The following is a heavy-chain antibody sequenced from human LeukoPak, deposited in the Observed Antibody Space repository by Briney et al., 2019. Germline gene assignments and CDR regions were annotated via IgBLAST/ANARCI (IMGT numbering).Heavy chain of an antibody. CDR2: IYYSGST. V-gene: IGHV4-31*03. CDR3: ARAPPYCSGGSCYATSHFDY. Sequence: PSETLSLTCTVSGGSISSGGYYWSWIRQHPGKGLEWIGYIYYSGSTYYNPSLKSRVTISVDTSKNQFSLKLSPVTAADTAVYYCARAPPYCSGGSCYATSHFDYWGQGTLVTVSS. J-gene: IGHJ4*02. D-gene: IGHD2-15*01. CDR1: GGSISSGGYY.